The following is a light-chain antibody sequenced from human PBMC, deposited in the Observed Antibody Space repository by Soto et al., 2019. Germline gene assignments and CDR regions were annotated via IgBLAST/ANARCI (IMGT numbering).Light chain of an antibody. CDR3: AAWDDSLSYYV. V-gene: IGLV1-44*01. Sequence: QSVLTHPRSACWTPGHMVTISCSGSTSNIGNNFVNWYQHLPGTAPKLLIYRNNQRSSGVPARFSGSKSGTSASLAISGLQPEDEAVYYCAAWDDSLSYYVFAIGTKVTVL. J-gene: IGLJ1*01. CDR1: TSNIGNNF. CDR2: RNN.